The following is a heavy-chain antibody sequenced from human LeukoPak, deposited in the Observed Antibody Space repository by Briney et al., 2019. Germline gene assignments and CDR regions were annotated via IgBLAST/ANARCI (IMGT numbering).Heavy chain of an antibody. Sequence: SETLSPTCTVSGGSISSGSYYWSWIRQPAGKGLEWIGRIYTSGSTNYNPSLNSRVTISVDTSNNQFSLKLSSVTAADTAVYYCARVYGSGSYYYWFDPWGQGTLVTVSS. J-gene: IGHJ5*02. D-gene: IGHD3-10*01. CDR3: ARVYGSGSYYYWFDP. CDR2: IYTSGST. V-gene: IGHV4-61*02. CDR1: GGSISSGSYY.